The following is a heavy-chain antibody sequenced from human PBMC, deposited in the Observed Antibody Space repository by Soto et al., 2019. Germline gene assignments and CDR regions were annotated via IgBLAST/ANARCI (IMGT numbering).Heavy chain of an antibody. V-gene: IGHV1-18*01. Sequence: ASVKVSCKASGCTFTSYGINWVRQAPGQGLEWMGWISGYNADTKYAQKLQGRVTMTTDTSTSTAYMELRSLRSDDTAVYYCARDANYYASGSEHINVDYWGQGTLVTVSS. CDR2: ISGYNADT. CDR1: GCTFTSYG. CDR3: ARDANYYASGSEHINVDY. J-gene: IGHJ4*02. D-gene: IGHD3-10*01.